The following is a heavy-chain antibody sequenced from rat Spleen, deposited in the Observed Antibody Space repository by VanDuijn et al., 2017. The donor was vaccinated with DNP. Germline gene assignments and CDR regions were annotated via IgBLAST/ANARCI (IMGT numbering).Heavy chain of an antibody. CDR1: GYSITSSYR. CDR3: ARYSLIKRMWDY. Sequence: EVQLQESGPGLVKPSQSLSLTCSVTGYSITSSYRWNWIRKFPGNKLEWMGYINSAGSTNYNPSLKSRISITRDTSKNQFFLQLNSVTTEDTATYYCARYSLIKRMWDYWGQGVTVTVSS. D-gene: IGHD1-2*01. J-gene: IGHJ2*01. V-gene: IGHV3-3*01. CDR2: INSAGST.